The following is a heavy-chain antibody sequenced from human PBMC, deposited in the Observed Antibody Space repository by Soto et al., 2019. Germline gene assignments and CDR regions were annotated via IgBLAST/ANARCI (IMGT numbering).Heavy chain of an antibody. D-gene: IGHD1-26*01. CDR2: ISYDGSNK. J-gene: IGHJ4*02. CDR1: GFTFSSYG. V-gene: IGHV3-30*18. CDR3: AKDVEELADLADY. Sequence: QVQLVESGGGVVQPGRSLRLSCAASGFTFSSYGMHWVRQAPGKGLEWVAIISYDGSNKYYEDSVKGRFTISRDNYKNTLYLQMNSLRAEDTAVYYCAKDVEELADLADYWGQGTLVTVSS.